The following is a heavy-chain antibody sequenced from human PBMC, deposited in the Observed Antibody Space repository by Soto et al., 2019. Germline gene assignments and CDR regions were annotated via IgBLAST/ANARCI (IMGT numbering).Heavy chain of an antibody. D-gene: IGHD1-26*01. Sequence: GGSLRLSCAASGFTFSSYAMSWVRQAPGKGLEWVSAIIGSGGNTYHADSVKGRFAISRDNSKNTLYLQMNSLRAEDTAVYYCSKYSGTYDVYQVMDVWGQGTTVTVSS. CDR3: SKYSGTYDVYQVMDV. CDR2: IIGSGGNT. V-gene: IGHV3-23*01. J-gene: IGHJ6*02. CDR1: GFTFSSYA.